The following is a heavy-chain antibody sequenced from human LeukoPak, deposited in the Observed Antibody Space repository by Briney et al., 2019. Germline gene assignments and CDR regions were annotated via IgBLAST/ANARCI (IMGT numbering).Heavy chain of an antibody. CDR2: ISFGGNNE. CDR1: GFTFSNYA. CDR3: ASTSRGVIDY. J-gene: IGHJ4*02. D-gene: IGHD3-10*01. V-gene: IGHV3-30-3*01. Sequence: GRSLRLSCAASGFTFSNYAMHWVRQAPGKGLEWLAVISFGGNNEYYADSVKGRFTISRDNSKNTLYLQMNSLRGEDAAVYYCASTSRGVIDYWGQGTLVTVSS.